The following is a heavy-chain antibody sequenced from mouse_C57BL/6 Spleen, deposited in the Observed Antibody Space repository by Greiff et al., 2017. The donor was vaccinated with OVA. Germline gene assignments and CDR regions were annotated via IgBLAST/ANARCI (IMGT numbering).Heavy chain of an antibody. Sequence: EVMLVESGGGLVQPGGSLKLSCAASGFTFSDYGMAWVRQAPRKGPEWVAFISNLAYSIYYADTVTGRFTISRENAKNTLYLEMSSLRSEDTAMYYCVRHEGDGNWYFDVWGTGTTVTVSS. D-gene: IGHD2-3*01. CDR3: VRHEGDGNWYFDV. CDR1: GFTFSDYG. CDR2: ISNLAYSI. V-gene: IGHV5-15*04. J-gene: IGHJ1*03.